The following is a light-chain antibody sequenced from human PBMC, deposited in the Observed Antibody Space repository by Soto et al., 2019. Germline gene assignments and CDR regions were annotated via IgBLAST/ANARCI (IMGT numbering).Light chain of an antibody. CDR1: QSVSSSSY. Sequence: EIVLTQSPGTLSLSPGKRATLSCRASQSVSSSSYLAWYQQKPGQAPRLLIYGASSRATGIPDRFSGSGSATDFTLTISRLEPEDFAVYYCRQYCSSPSYTFGQGTKLEIK. J-gene: IGKJ2*01. V-gene: IGKV3-20*01. CDR3: RQYCSSPSYT. CDR2: GAS.